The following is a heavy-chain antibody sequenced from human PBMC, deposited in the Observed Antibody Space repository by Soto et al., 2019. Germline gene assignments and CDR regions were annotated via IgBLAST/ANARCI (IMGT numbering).Heavy chain of an antibody. CDR3: ARNFLEYSSSSQSWFDQ. CDR2: INPSGGST. V-gene: IGHV1-46*03. D-gene: IGHD6-6*01. Sequence: ASVKVSCKASGYTFTSYYMHWVRQAPGQGLEWMGIINPSGGSTSYAQKFQGRVTMTRDTSTSTVYMELSSLRSEDTAVYYCARNFLEYSSSSQSWFDQWGQGTLVTVS. J-gene: IGHJ5*02. CDR1: GYTFTSYY.